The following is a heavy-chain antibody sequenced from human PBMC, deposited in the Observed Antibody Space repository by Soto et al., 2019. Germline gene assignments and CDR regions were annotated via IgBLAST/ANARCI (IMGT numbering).Heavy chain of an antibody. D-gene: IGHD6-13*01. CDR2: ISAYNGNT. CDR3: ARDLEIAEDGYYYYYGMDV. J-gene: IGHJ6*02. CDR1: GYTFTSYG. V-gene: IGHV1-18*04. Sequence: ASVKVSCKASGYTFTSYGISWVRQAPGQGLEWMGWISAYNGNTNYAQKLQGRVTMTTDTSTSTAYMELRSLRSDDTAVYYCARDLEIAEDGYYYYYGMDVWGQGTTVTVSS.